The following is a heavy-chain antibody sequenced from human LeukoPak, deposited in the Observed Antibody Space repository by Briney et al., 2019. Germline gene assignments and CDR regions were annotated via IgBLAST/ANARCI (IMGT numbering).Heavy chain of an antibody. Sequence: KPSETLSLTCTVSGGTISSSSYYWGWIRQPPGKGLEWIGSIYYSGSTYYNPSLKSRVTISVDTSKNQFSLKLSSVTAADTAVYYCVASVYYDFWSGYFGGYWGQGTLVTVSS. CDR3: VASVYYDFWSGYFGGY. CDR2: IYYSGST. J-gene: IGHJ4*02. CDR1: GGTISSSSYY. D-gene: IGHD3-3*01. V-gene: IGHV4-39*01.